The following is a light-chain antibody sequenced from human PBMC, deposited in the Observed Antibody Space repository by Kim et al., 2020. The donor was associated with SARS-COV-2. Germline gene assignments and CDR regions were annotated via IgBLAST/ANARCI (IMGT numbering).Light chain of an antibody. Sequence: PGQRITLSYSGSTSDIGSNTVHWYQQFPGTTPKLLIYSNTQRPSGVPDRFSGSKSGTSASLAITELQSEDEADYYCASWDDSLGGWVCGGGTKLTVL. CDR2: SNT. CDR3: ASWDDSLGGWV. J-gene: IGLJ3*02. CDR1: TSDIGSNT. V-gene: IGLV1-44*01.